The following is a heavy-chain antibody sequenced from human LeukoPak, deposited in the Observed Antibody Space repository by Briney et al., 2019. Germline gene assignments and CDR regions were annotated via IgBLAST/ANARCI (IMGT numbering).Heavy chain of an antibody. CDR2: INPNSGDT. Sequence: ASVKVSCKASGYTFTVYYMHWVRQAPGQGLEWMGWINPNSGDTNYAQKFQGRVTMTRDTSISTAYMGLSRLRSDDTAVYYCARGGSSSWYGYWGQGTLVTVSS. CDR3: ARGGSSSWYGY. D-gene: IGHD6-13*01. J-gene: IGHJ4*02. V-gene: IGHV1-2*02. CDR1: GYTFTVYY.